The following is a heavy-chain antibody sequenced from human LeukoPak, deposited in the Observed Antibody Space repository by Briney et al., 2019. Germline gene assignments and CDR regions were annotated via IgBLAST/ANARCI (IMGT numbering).Heavy chain of an antibody. CDR2: ITLSSSTI. V-gene: IGHV3-48*01. J-gene: IGHJ4*02. CDR3: AREPSYSSSWYTSCDY. D-gene: IGHD6-13*01. Sequence: GGSLRLSCVASGFNFNNYNMNWVRQAPGKGLEWVSYITLSSSTIYYADSVKGRFTISRDNAKNSVYLQMNSLRAEDTAVYYCAREPSYSSSWYTSCDYWGQGTLVTVSS. CDR1: GFNFNNYN.